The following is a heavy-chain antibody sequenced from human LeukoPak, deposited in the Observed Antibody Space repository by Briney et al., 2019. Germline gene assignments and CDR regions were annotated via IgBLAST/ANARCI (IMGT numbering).Heavy chain of an antibody. V-gene: IGHV3-66*01. CDR3: ARGEFRYYFDY. D-gene: IGHD2-21*01. CDR1: GFTVSSNY. CDR2: IYSGGST. Sequence: GGSLRLSYAASGFTVSSNYMTWVRQAPAKGLEWVSVIYSGGSTYYADSVKGRFTISRDNSKNTLYLQMNSLRAEDTAVYYCARGEFRYYFDYWGQGTLVTVSS. J-gene: IGHJ4*02.